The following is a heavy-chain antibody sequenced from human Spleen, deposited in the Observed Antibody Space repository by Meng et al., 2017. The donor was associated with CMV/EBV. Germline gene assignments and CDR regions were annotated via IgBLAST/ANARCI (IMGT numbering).Heavy chain of an antibody. J-gene: IGHJ4*02. Sequence: GESLKISCAVSEFTFSTYAVSWVRQAPGKGLEWVSGISGSGGSIYYADSVKGRFTISRDNSKNRLYLQMSSLRAEDTAVYYCARDGLDEFSSSKRDSRTWSDYWGQGTLVTVSS. CDR1: EFTFSTYA. CDR2: ISGSGGSI. CDR3: ARDGLDEFSSSKRDSRTWSDY. D-gene: IGHD6-6*01. V-gene: IGHV3-23*01.